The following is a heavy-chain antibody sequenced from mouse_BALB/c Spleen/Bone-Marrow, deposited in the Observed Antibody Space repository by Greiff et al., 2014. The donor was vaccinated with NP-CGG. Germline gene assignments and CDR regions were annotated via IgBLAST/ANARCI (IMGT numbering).Heavy chain of an antibody. J-gene: IGHJ3*01. Sequence: VQLVESAAELARPGASVKMSCKASGYTLTSYTMHWVEQRPGQGLEWIGYFNPSSGYIEYNQKFKDKTTLTADKSSSTAYIQLSSLTSEDSAVYYCARWNYGYWFATGAKGLWSLSLQ. CDR1: GYTLTSYT. D-gene: IGHD1-2*01. CDR2: FNPSSGYI. CDR3: ARWNYGYWFAT. V-gene: IGHV1-4*02.